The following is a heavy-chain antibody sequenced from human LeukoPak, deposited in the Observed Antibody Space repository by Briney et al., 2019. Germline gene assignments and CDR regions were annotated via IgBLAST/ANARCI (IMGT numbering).Heavy chain of an antibody. Sequence: PSETLSLTCAVYGGSFSGYYWSWIRQPPGKGLEWIGEINHSGSTNYNPSLKSRVTISVDTSKNQFSLKLSSVTAADTAVYYCARAGKMTTVTTFDYWGQGTLVTVSS. CDR1: GGSFSGYY. V-gene: IGHV4-34*01. CDR3: ARAGKMTTVTTFDY. J-gene: IGHJ4*02. CDR2: INHSGST. D-gene: IGHD4-17*01.